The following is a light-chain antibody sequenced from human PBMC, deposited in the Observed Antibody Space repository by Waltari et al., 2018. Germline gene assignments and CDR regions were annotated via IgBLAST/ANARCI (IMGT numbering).Light chain of an antibody. CDR1: SSAVGAYNY. Sequence: QSALTQPASVSGSPGQSITISCTATSSAVGAYNYVSWYQQHPGKAPKLIIFDVSDRPSGVSSRFSGSKSGNTASLTISGLQAQDEADYYCSSYISSSTLELFGGGTSLTVL. CDR3: SSYISSSTLEL. J-gene: IGLJ2*01. V-gene: IGLV2-14*03. CDR2: DVS.